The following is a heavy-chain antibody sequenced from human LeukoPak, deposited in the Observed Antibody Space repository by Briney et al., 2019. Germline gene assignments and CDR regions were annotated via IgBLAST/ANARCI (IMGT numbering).Heavy chain of an antibody. CDR2: ISAYNGNT. CDR3: ARTGYSSGWYPPYYYYYGMDV. V-gene: IGHV1-18*01. Sequence: ASVKVSCKASGYTFTSYGISWVRQAPGQGLEWMGWISAYNGNTNYAQKLQGRVTMTTDTSTSTAYMELRSLRSDDTAVYYCARTGYSSGWYPPYYYYYGMDVWGQGTTVTVSS. CDR1: GYTFTSYG. J-gene: IGHJ6*02. D-gene: IGHD6-19*01.